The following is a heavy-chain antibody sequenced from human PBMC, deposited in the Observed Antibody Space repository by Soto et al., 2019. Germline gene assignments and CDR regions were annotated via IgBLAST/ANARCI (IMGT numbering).Heavy chain of an antibody. CDR2: IYPGDSDT. V-gene: IGHV5-51*01. D-gene: IGHD3-9*01. CDR3: ARPYYYDILTGYYPGAFDI. J-gene: IGHJ3*02. Sequence: GVSLKISCEGSGYSFTSYWIGWVRQMPGKGLEWMGIIYPGDSDTRYSPSFQGQVTISADKSISTAYLQWSSLKASDTAMYYCARPYYYDILTGYYPGAFDIWGQGTMVTVSS. CDR1: GYSFTSYW.